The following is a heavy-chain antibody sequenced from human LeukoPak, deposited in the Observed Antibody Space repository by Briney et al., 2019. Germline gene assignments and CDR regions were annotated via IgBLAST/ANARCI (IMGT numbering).Heavy chain of an antibody. J-gene: IGHJ4*02. CDR3: ARSLDY. Sequence: GGSPRLSCAASGFTFNTCAMHWVRQAPGKGLEWVAVISYDGSKKYYADSVRGRFTISRDNSKNTVYLQMNSLRGDDTAVYYCARSLDYWGQGTLVTVSS. V-gene: IGHV3-30-3*01. CDR2: ISYDGSKK. CDR1: GFTFNTCA.